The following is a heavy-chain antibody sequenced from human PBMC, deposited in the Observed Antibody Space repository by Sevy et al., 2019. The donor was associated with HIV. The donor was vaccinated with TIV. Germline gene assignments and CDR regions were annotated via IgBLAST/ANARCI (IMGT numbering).Heavy chain of an antibody. D-gene: IGHD2-15*01. V-gene: IGHV1-24*01. J-gene: IGHJ5*02. Sequence: ASVKVSCKVSGYTLTKLSIHWVRQAPGKGLEWLGDFDPQDDEIIYAQRFQRRLTMTEETSTETAYMELSSLTSEDTAVYYCATVGLRYYSGSSSYQGDWFDPWGQGTLVTVSS. CDR2: FDPQDDEI. CDR1: GYTLTKLS. CDR3: ATVGLRYYSGSSSYQGDWFDP.